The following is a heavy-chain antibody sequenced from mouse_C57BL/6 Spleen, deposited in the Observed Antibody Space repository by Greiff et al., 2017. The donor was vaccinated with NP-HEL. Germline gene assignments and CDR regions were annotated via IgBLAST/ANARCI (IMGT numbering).Heavy chain of an antibody. CDR3: ARWGYDATHWYFDV. CDR2: IYPGSGST. D-gene: IGHD2-2*01. J-gene: IGHJ1*03. CDR1: GYTFTSYW. V-gene: IGHV1-55*01. Sequence: QVQLQQPGAELVKPGASVKMSCKASGYTFTSYWITWVKQRPGQGLEWIGDIYPGSGSTNYNEKFKSKATLTVDTSSSTAYMQLSSLTSEDSAVYYCARWGYDATHWYFDVWGTGTTVTVSS.